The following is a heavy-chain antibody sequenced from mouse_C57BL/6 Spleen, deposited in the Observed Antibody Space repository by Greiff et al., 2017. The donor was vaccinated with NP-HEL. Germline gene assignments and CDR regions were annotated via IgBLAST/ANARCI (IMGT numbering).Heavy chain of an antibody. CDR2: IRSKSNNYAT. J-gene: IGHJ4*01. V-gene: IGHV10-1*01. CDR3: VREEKQDYAMDY. Sequence: EVHLVESGGGLVQPKGSLKLSCAASGFSFNTYAMNWVRQAPGKGLEWVARIRSKSNNYATYYADSVKDRFTISRDDSESMLYLQMNNLKTEDTAMYYCVREEKQDYAMDYWGQGTSVTVSS. CDR1: GFSFNTYA.